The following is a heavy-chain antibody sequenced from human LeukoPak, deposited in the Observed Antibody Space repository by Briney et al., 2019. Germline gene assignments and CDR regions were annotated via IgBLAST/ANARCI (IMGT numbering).Heavy chain of an antibody. J-gene: IGHJ6*03. V-gene: IGHV3-7*01. D-gene: IGHD1-26*01. CDR3: ARDPYSGNYGNYYYYYMDV. Sequence: QAGGSLRLSCAASRFSVSSYWMSWVRQGPGKGLEWVANIKEDGSETYYVDSVKGRFTISRDNAKNSLYLQMNSLRAEDTAVYYCARDPYSGNYGNYYYYYMDVWGKGTTVTISS. CDR2: IKEDGSET. CDR1: RFSVSSYW.